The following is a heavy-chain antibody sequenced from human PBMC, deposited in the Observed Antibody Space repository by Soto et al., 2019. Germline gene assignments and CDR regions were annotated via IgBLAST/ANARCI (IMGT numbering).Heavy chain of an antibody. J-gene: IGHJ5*02. Sequence: EVQLVESGGGLVQPGGYLRLSCAASGFTFSSYWMHWVRQAPGKGLVWVSRINSDGTTTTYEDPVKGRFTISRDNAKNTVYLQMNSLRAEDTAVYYCATVGTGSYNWFDPWGRGTLVTVSS. D-gene: IGHD1-26*01. V-gene: IGHV3-74*01. CDR1: GFTFSSYW. CDR2: INSDGTTT. CDR3: ATVGTGSYNWFDP.